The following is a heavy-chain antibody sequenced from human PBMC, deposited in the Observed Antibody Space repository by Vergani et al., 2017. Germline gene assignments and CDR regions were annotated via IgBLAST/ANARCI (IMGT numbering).Heavy chain of an antibody. Sequence: VQLVESGGALVQPGGSLRLSCAASGSTFNSYSMGWVRQAPGKGLAWVANIWESGSDKFYVDSVRGRFTISRDNAKNSLYLQMNYLRVDDTAVYYCAKDRLYSSGWYRGGLDYWGQGTLVTVSS. CDR2: IWESGSDK. J-gene: IGHJ4*02. V-gene: IGHV3-7*01. D-gene: IGHD6-19*01. CDR1: GSTFNSYS. CDR3: AKDRLYSSGWYRGGLDY.